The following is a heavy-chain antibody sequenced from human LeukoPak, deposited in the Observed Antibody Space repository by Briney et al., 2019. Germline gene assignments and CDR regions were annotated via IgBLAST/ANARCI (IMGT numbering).Heavy chain of an antibody. J-gene: IGHJ1*01. CDR3: ARDGGWYSAEYFQH. V-gene: IGHV3-7*01. CDR2: IKQDGSEK. CDR1: GFTFSTYW. Sequence: GGSLRLSCAASGFTFSTYWMNWVRQAPGKGLEWVANIKQDGSEKYYVDSVKGRFTISRDNAKNSLYLQMNSLRAEDTAVYYCARDGGWYSAEYFQHWGQGTLVTVSP. D-gene: IGHD6-19*01.